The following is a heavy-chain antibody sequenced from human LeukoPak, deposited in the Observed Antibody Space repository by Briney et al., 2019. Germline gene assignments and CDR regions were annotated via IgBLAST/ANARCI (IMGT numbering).Heavy chain of an antibody. J-gene: IGHJ4*02. CDR2: ISSTSSAI. V-gene: IGHV3-48*04. CDR1: GFTFSSYS. CDR3: ARVIGSYGDSAY. D-gene: IGHD3-16*01. Sequence: PGGSLRLSCAASGFTFSSYSINWVRQAPGKGLEWVSYISSTSSAIYYADSVKGRFTISRDNAKNSLYLQMNNLRAEDTAVYYCARVIGSYGDSAYWGQGTLVTVSS.